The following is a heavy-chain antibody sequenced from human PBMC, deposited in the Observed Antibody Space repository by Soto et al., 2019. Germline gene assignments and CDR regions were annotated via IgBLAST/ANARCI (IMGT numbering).Heavy chain of an antibody. V-gene: IGHV4-34*01. CDR3: ARGNGGRHYGSGKVRFDP. Sequence: SETLSLTCAVYGGSFSGYYWSWIRQPPGKGLEWIGEINHSGRTNYNPSLKSRVTISVDTSKNQFSLKLSSETAADTAVYYCARGNGGRHYGSGKVRFDPWGQGTLVTVSS. D-gene: IGHD3-10*01. J-gene: IGHJ5*02. CDR1: GGSFSGYY. CDR2: INHSGRT.